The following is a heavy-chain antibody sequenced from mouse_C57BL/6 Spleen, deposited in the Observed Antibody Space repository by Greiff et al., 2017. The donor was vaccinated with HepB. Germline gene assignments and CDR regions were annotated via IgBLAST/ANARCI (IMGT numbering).Heavy chain of an antibody. Sequence: VQLQQSGAELVRPGASVTLSCKASGYTFTDYEMHWVKQTPVHGLEWIGAIDPETGGTAYNQKFKGKAILTADKSSSTAYMELRGLTSEDSAVYYCTGGSSGSSFAYWGQGTLVTVSA. V-gene: IGHV1-15*01. CDR2: IDPETGGT. CDR3: TGGSSGSSFAY. CDR1: GYTFTDYE. J-gene: IGHJ3*01. D-gene: IGHD3-2*02.